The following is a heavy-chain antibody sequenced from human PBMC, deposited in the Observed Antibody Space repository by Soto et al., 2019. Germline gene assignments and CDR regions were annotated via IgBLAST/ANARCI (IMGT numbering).Heavy chain of an antibody. CDR3: ARVSHPYYDILTGYCTFDY. V-gene: IGHV1-3*01. CDR2: INAGNGNT. D-gene: IGHD3-9*01. Sequence: GASVKVSCKASGYTFTSYAMHWVRQAPGQRLEWMGWINAGNGNTKYSQKFQGRVTITRDTSASTAYMELSSLRSEDTAVYYCARVSHPYYDILTGYCTFDYWGQGNLVTGSS. J-gene: IGHJ4*02. CDR1: GYTFTSYA.